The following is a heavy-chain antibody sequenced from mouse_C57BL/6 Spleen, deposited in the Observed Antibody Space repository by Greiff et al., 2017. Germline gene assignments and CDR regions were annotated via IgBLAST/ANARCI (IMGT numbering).Heavy chain of an antibody. Sequence: VQLQQSGAELARPGASVKLSCKASGYTFTSYGIRWVKQRTGQGLEWIGEIYPRSGNTYYNEKFKGKATLTADKSSSTAYMGLRSLTSEDAAVYFCARGILLRYLYFDYWGQGTTLTVSS. CDR1: GYTFTSYG. J-gene: IGHJ2*01. V-gene: IGHV1-81*01. D-gene: IGHD1-1*01. CDR2: IYPRSGNT. CDR3: ARGILLRYLYFDY.